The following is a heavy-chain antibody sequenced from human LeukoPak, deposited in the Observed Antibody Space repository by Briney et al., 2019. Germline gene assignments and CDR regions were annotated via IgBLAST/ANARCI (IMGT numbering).Heavy chain of an antibody. J-gene: IGHJ4*02. Sequence: AGGSLRLSCAASGFTFSDHSMNWVRQAPGKGLEWVSYISGSSNYIYYADSVKGRFTISRDNAKNSVYLQMNSLRAEDTAVYYCAREPSGWYLDYWGQGTLVTVSS. V-gene: IGHV3-21*01. CDR1: GFTFSDHS. CDR2: ISGSSNYI. D-gene: IGHD6-19*01. CDR3: AREPSGWYLDY.